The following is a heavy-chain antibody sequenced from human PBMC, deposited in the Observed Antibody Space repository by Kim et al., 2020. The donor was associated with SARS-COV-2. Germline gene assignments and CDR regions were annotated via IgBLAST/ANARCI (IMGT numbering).Heavy chain of an antibody. D-gene: IGHD6-13*01. Sequence: SVKVSCKASGGTFSSYAISWVRQAPGQGLEWMGGIIPIFGTANYAQKFQGRVTITADESTSTAYMELSSLRSEDTAVYYCARDTLSGKQLDYYFDYWGQGTLVTVSS. CDR3: ARDTLSGKQLDYYFDY. V-gene: IGHV1-69*13. CDR1: GGTFSSYA. CDR2: IIPIFGTA. J-gene: IGHJ4*02.